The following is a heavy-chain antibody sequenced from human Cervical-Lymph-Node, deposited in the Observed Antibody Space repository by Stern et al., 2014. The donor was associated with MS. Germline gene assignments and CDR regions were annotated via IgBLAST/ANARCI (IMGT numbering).Heavy chain of an antibody. V-gene: IGHV4-34*01. D-gene: IGHD3-22*01. CDR1: GGSFSGYY. CDR2: INHSGST. Sequence: QVQLQQWGAGLLKPSETLSLTCAVYGGSFSGYYWSWIRQPPGKGLEWIGEINHSGSTNYNPSLKSRVTISIDTSKNQFSLKLSSVTAADAAVYYCARGLDYYDSSAYFWDVWGQGTTVTVSS. CDR3: ARGLDYYDSSAYFWDV. J-gene: IGHJ6*02.